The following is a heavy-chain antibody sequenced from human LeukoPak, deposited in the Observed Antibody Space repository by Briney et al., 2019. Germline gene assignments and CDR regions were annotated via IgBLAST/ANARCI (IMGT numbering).Heavy chain of an antibody. CDR1: GFTFSSYW. CDR3: ARGGDRMLFAMDV. Sequence: PGGSLRLSCAASGFTFSSYWMHWVRQAPGKGLVWVSRIKSDGSSTNYADSVKGRFTISRDDAKNTLYLQMNSLTAEDTAVYYCARGGDRMLFAMDVWGQGATVTVSS. D-gene: IGHD5-18*01. CDR2: IKSDGSST. V-gene: IGHV3-74*01. J-gene: IGHJ6*02.